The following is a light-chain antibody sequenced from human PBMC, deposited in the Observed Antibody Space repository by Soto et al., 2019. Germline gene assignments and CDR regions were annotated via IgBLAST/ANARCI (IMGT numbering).Light chain of an antibody. Sequence: QLVLTQPPSASGTPGQRVTISCSGSSSNIGSNTVNWYQQLPGTAPKLLIYSNNQRPSGVPDRFSCSKSGTSASLAISELQSEDEADYYCAAWDDSLNGLVFGGGTQLTVL. J-gene: IGLJ2*01. CDR1: SSNIGSNT. CDR3: AAWDDSLNGLV. V-gene: IGLV1-44*01. CDR2: SNN.